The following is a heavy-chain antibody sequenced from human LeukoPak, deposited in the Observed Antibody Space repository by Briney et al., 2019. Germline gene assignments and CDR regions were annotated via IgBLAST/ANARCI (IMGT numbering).Heavy chain of an antibody. CDR2: IYYSGST. V-gene: IGHV4-59*12. Sequence: SETLSLTCTVSGAPLSSYFWTWIRQPPGKGLEWIGYIYYSGSTNYNPSLKSRVTISVDTSKNQFSLKLSSVTAADTAVYYCARGRDTAMVSPIDYWGQGTLVTVSS. D-gene: IGHD5-18*01. CDR3: ARGRDTAMVSPIDY. CDR1: GAPLSSYF. J-gene: IGHJ4*02.